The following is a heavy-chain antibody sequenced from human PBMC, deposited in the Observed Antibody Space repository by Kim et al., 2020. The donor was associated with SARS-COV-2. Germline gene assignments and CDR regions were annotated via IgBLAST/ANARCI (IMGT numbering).Heavy chain of an antibody. D-gene: IGHD2-15*01. CDR1: GGSISSYY. CDR2: IYYSGST. CDR3: ARRVVAASTHAFDI. Sequence: SETLSLTCTVSGGSISSYYWSWIRQPPGKGLEWIGYIYYSGSTNYNPSLKSRVTISVDTSKNQFSLKLSSVTAADTAVYYCARRVVAASTHAFDIWGQGTMVTVSS. V-gene: IGHV4-59*01. J-gene: IGHJ3*02.